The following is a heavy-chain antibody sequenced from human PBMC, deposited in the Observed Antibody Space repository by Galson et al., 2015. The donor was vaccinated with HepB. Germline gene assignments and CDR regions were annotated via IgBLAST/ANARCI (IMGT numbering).Heavy chain of an antibody. J-gene: IGHJ4*02. D-gene: IGHD3-3*02. V-gene: IGHV3-11*06. CDR1: GFTFSDYY. CDR2: ISGSSSYT. Sequence: SLRLSCAASGFTFSDYYMSWIRQAPGKGLEWVSYISGSSSYTNYADSVKGRFTISRDNAKNSLYLQMNRLRAEDTAVYYCAISKQMTLGYWGQGTLVTVSS. CDR3: AISKQMTLGY.